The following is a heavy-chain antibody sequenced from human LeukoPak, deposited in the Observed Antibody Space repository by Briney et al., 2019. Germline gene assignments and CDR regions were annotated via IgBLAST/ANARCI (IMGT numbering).Heavy chain of an antibody. CDR1: GFTFSSYA. J-gene: IGHJ4*02. CDR3: ARGGYYDSSGSFYFDY. Sequence: GGSLRLSCAASGFTFSSYAMSWVRQAPGKGLEWVSGISGSGDNTYYADSVKGRFTISRDNSKDTLYVQVNSLGTEDTAAYYCARGGYYDSSGSFYFDYWGQGTLVTVSS. CDR2: ISGSGDNT. V-gene: IGHV3-23*01. D-gene: IGHD3-22*01.